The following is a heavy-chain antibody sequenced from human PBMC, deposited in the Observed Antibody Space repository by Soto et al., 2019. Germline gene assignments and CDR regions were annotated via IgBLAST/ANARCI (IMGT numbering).Heavy chain of an antibody. Sequence: PGGSLRLSCAASGFTVSSNYMSWVRQAPGKGLEWVSVIYSGGSTYYADSVKGRFTISRDNSKNTLYLQMNSLRAEDTAVYYCAKEVFTGNDYKSFHYHVVDVWGPGTTVTVSS. CDR2: IYSGGST. J-gene: IGHJ6*02. D-gene: IGHD3-9*01. CDR3: AKEVFTGNDYKSFHYHVVDV. V-gene: IGHV3-53*01. CDR1: GFTVSSNY.